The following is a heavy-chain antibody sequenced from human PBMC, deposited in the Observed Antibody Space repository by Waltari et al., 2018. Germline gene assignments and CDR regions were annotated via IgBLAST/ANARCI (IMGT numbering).Heavy chain of an antibody. CDR3: ARVPPPSIVVVPAANDY. D-gene: IGHD2-2*01. CDR2: IIPILGIA. J-gene: IGHJ4*02. V-gene: IGHV1-69*04. Sequence: QVQLVQSGAEVKKPGSSVKVSCKASGGTFSSYAISWVRQAPGQGLEWMGGIIPILGIANYAQKFQGRVTITADESTSTAYMELSSLRSEDTAVYYCARVPPPSIVVVPAANDYWGQGTLVTVSS. CDR1: GGTFSSYA.